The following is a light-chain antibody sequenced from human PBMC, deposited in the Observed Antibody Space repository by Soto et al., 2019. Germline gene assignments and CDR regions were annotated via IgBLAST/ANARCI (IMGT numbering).Light chain of an antibody. Sequence: EIVMTQSPATLSVSPGERATLSCRASQSVSSNLAWYQQKPGQAPRLPIYGASTRATGIPARVSGSGSGTEFTLTINSLQSEDFAVYYCQQYNNWPRMYTFGQGTKLEIK. V-gene: IGKV3-15*01. CDR1: QSVSSN. CDR3: QQYNNWPRMYT. CDR2: GAS. J-gene: IGKJ2*01.